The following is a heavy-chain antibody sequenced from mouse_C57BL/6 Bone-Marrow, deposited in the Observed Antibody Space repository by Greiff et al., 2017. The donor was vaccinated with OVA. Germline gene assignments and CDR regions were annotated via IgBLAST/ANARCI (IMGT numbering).Heavy chain of an antibody. V-gene: IGHV10-1*01. CDR3: VRQDYYGSSYDY. CDR1: GFSFNTYA. J-gene: IGHJ2*01. Sequence: EVNLVESGGGLVQPKGSLKLSCAASGFSFNTYAMNWVRQAPGKGLEWVARIRSKSNNYATYYADSVKDRFTISRDDSESMLYLQMNNLKTEDTAMYYCVRQDYYGSSYDYWGQGTTLTVSS. CDR2: IRSKSNNYAT. D-gene: IGHD1-1*01.